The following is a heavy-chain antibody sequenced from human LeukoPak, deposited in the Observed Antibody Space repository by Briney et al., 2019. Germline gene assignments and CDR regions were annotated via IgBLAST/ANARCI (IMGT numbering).Heavy chain of an antibody. CDR2: ISAYNGNT. CDR1: GGTFSSHT. V-gene: IGHV1-18*01. CDR3: ARRSSSWYQGSFDY. J-gene: IGHJ4*02. D-gene: IGHD6-13*01. Sequence: ASVKVSCKASGGTFSSHTISWVRQAPGQGLEWMGWISAYNGNTNYAQKLQGRVTMTTDTSTSTAYMELRSLRSDDTAVYYCARRSSSWYQGSFDYWGRGTLVTVSS.